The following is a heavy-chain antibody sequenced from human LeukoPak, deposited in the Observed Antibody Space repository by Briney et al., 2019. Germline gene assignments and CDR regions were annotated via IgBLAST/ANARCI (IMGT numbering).Heavy chain of an antibody. J-gene: IGHJ3*02. CDR1: GFTFSSYA. D-gene: IGHD3-3*01. Sequence: GSLRLSCAASGFTFSSYAMSWVRQAPGKGLEWIGEINHSGSTNYNPSLKSRVTISVDTSKNQFSLKLSSVTAADTAVYYCAASLRFLEWLPLRAFDIWGQGTMVTVSS. CDR3: AASLRFLEWLPLRAFDI. CDR2: INHSGST. V-gene: IGHV4-34*08.